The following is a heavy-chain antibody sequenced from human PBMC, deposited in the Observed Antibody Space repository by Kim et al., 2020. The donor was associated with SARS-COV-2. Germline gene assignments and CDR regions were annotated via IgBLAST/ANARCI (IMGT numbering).Heavy chain of an antibody. CDR1: GFTFSSYW. CDR2: IKQDGSEK. V-gene: IGHV3-7*01. Sequence: GGSLRLSCAASGFTFSSYWMSWVRQAPGKGLEWVANIKQDGSEKYYVDSVKGRFTISRDNAKNSLYLQMNSLRAEDTAVYYCARVSMIVVVIPEYFDYWGQGTLVTVSS. CDR3: ARVSMIVVVIPEYFDY. D-gene: IGHD3-22*01. J-gene: IGHJ4*02.